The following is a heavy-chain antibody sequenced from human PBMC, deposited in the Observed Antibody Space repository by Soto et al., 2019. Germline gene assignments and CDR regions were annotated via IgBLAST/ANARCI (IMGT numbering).Heavy chain of an antibody. J-gene: IGHJ6*02. CDR1: TGSHIDHY. Sequence: PSETLSLTCAAFTGSHIDHYWTCARQSLGKGLEWIGEIHPSGSTDSSASLKSRVTLSLDTSTSQFSLQVTSVTAADTGVYYCARGKSSGYKFGPRNFFYYGMDVWGPGATVTVSS. D-gene: IGHD5-18*01. CDR3: ARGKSSGYKFGPRNFFYYGMDV. V-gene: IGHV4-34*01. CDR2: IHPSGST.